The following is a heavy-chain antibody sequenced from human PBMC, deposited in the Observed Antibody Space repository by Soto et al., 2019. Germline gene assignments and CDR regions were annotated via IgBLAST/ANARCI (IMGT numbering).Heavy chain of an antibody. Sequence: SETLSLTCAVSGGSISSSNWWSWVRQPPGKGLEWIGEIYHSGSTNYNPSLKSRVTISVDKSKNQFSLKLSSVTAADTAVYYCARDPRGPITIFGVVISHYGMDVWGQGTTVTVSS. J-gene: IGHJ6*01. D-gene: IGHD3-3*01. CDR2: IYHSGST. V-gene: IGHV4-4*02. CDR1: GGSISSSNW. CDR3: ARDPRGPITIFGVVISHYGMDV.